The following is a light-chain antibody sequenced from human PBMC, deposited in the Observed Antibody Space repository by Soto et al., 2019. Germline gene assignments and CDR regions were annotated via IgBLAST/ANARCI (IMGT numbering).Light chain of an antibody. CDR2: GNS. CDR3: QSYDTSLSGSV. CDR1: SSNIGAGYD. J-gene: IGLJ2*01. Sequence: VLTQPPSVSGAPGQRVTIPCTGTSSNIGAGYDVHWYQQLPGTAPKLLIYGNSDRPSGVPDRFSGSKSGTSASLAITGLQAEDEADYYCQSYDTSLSGSVFGRGTKLTVL. V-gene: IGLV1-40*01.